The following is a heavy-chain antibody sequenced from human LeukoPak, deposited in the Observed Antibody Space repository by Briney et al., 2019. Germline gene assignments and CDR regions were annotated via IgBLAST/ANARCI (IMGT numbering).Heavy chain of an antibody. Sequence: VASVKVSCKASGYTFIGYYMHWVRRAPGQGLEWMGWINPNSGGTNYQGRVTMTRDTSISTAYMELSRLRSDDTAVYYCARDVTGDQSWFFDLWGRGTLVTVSS. D-gene: IGHD7-27*01. CDR2: INPNSGGT. J-gene: IGHJ2*01. CDR1: GYTFIGYY. V-gene: IGHV1-2*02. CDR3: ARDVTGDQSWFFDL.